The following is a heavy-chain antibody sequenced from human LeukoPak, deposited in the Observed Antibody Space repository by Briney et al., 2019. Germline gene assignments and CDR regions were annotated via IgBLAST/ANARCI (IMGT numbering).Heavy chain of an antibody. J-gene: IGHJ3*02. CDR3: ASGVGEFFPDAFNI. Sequence: SETLSLTCAVFGGSFSDYSWTWIRRTPGKGLEWIGEINHRGGTNYNPSLKSRLTISVDTSKNQFSLNLTSVTAADTAVYYCASGVGEFFPDAFNIWGQGTMVGVFS. D-gene: IGHD3-10*01. V-gene: IGHV4-34*01. CDR1: GGSFSDYS. CDR2: INHRGGT.